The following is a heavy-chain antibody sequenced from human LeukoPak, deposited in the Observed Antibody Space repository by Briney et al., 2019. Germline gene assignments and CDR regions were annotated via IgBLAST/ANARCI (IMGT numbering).Heavy chain of an antibody. D-gene: IGHD3-3*01. CDR1: GFTFTSYS. CDR2: ISGGGGST. CDR3: ARAREWGAFDI. J-gene: IGHJ3*02. V-gene: IGHV3-23*01. Sequence: GGSLRLSCAASGFTFTSYSMNWVRQAPGKGLEWVSTISGGGGSTYYADSVKGRFTISRDNSKNTLYLQMNTLRAEDTAVYYCARAREWGAFDIWGQGTMVTVSS.